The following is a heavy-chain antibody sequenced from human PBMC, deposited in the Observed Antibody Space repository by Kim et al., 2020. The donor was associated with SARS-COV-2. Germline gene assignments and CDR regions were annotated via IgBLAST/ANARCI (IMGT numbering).Heavy chain of an antibody. CDR3: ARDSPLDNLYTGDFFY. D-gene: IGHD4-17*01. CDR2: ISYDGSDQ. J-gene: IGHJ4*01. Sequence: GGSLRLSCAASGFTFSPYAMHWVRQAPGQGLEWVAVISYDGSDQYYADSVRGRFTISRDNSKNTLYLQMDSLRVEDTAMYYCARDSPLDNLYTGDFFYWGHGTLVTVSS. V-gene: IGHV3-30*04. CDR1: GFTFSPYA.